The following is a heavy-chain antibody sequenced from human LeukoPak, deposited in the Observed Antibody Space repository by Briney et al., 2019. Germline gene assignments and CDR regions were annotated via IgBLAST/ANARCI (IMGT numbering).Heavy chain of an antibody. V-gene: IGHV3-9*01. CDR1: GFTFDDYA. D-gene: IGHD3-22*01. CDR2: ISWNSGSI. CDR3: AEDMGYYDSSGYSALFDY. J-gene: IGHJ4*02. Sequence: GGSLRLSCAASGFTFDDYAMHWVRQAPGKGLEWVSGISWNSGSIGYADSVKGRFTISRDNAKNSLYLQMNSLRAEDTALYYCAEDMGYYDSSGYSALFDYWGQGTLVTVSS.